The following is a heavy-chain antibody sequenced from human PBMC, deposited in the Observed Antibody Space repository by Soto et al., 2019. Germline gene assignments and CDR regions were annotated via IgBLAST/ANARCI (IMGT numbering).Heavy chain of an antibody. CDR2: IIPIFGTA. CDR3: ERESRYCSGGSCYFLPGIDY. Sequence: QVQLVQSGAEVKKPGSSVKVSCKASGGTFSSYAISWVRQAPGQGLEWMGGIIPIFGTANYAQKFQGRVTITADDTTSTAYMELSSLRSEDTAGYYCERESRYCSGGSCYFLPGIDYWGQGTMVTVSS. D-gene: IGHD2-15*01. CDR1: GGTFSSYA. J-gene: IGHJ4*02. V-gene: IGHV1-69*12.